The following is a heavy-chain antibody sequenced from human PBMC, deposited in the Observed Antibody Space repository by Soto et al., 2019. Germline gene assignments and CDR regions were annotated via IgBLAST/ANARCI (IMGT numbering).Heavy chain of an antibody. Sequence: ASVKVACKASGYTFTSYAMHWVRQAPGQGLEWMGWINASNGSTSYAQKFQGRVTITRDTSTSTVYMELSSLRSEDTAVYYCFLLLTGPAWGQGTLVTVSS. D-gene: IGHD3-9*01. J-gene: IGHJ4*02. CDR1: GYTFTSYA. V-gene: IGHV1-3*01. CDR3: FLLLTGPA. CDR2: INASNGST.